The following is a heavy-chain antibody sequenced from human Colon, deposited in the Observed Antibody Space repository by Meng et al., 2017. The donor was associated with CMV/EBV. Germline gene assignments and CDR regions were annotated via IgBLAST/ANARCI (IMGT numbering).Heavy chain of an antibody. CDR1: NYSISSGSY. CDR2: IYRDGAT. D-gene: IGHD3-22*01. J-gene: IGHJ5*02. V-gene: IGHV4-38-2*02. CDR3: ARDGHYFDSSGPFDP. Sequence: SETLSLTCTVSNYSISSGSYWGWIRQPPGKGLEWIGSIYRDGATNYRPSLKSRVTISVDTSKNQFSLRLSSVTAAETAVYYCARDGHYFDSSGPFDPWGQGTLVTVSS.